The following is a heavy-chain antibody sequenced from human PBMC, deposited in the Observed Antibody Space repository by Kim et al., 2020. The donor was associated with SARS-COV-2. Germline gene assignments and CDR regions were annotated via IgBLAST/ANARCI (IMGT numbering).Heavy chain of an antibody. Sequence: SQTLSLTCAISGGSVSSNSSTWNWIRQSSSRGLEWLGRAFYRYKWYVDYAVSGKSRITIDPDTSKNQISLQLNSVTPEDPAVYFCARDGQVHNLDYWGQG. J-gene: IGHJ4*02. V-gene: IGHV6-1*01. CDR2: AFYRYKWYV. CDR3: ARDGQVHNLDY. CDR1: GGSVSSNSST. D-gene: IGHD1-1*01.